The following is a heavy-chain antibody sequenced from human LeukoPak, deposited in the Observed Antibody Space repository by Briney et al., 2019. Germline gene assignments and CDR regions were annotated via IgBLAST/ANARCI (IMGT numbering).Heavy chain of an antibody. D-gene: IGHD2-15*01. CDR1: GGSISSYY. CDR2: IYYSGST. J-gene: IGHJ6*03. V-gene: IGHV4-59*12. CDR3: ARVRGGRSRGVVVVAATYYYYYMDV. Sequence: SETLSLTCAVYGGSISSYYWSWIRQPPGKGLEWIGYIYYSGSTNYNPSLKSRVTISVDTSKNQFSLKLSSVTAADTAVYYCARVRGGRSRGVVVVAATYYYYYMDVWGKGTTVTVSS.